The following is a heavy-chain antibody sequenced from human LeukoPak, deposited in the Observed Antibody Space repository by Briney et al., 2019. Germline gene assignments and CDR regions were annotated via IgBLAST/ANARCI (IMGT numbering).Heavy chain of an antibody. CDR2: ISGGGGST. V-gene: IGHV3-23*01. J-gene: IGHJ6*02. CDR3: AREGRYHYGMDV. CDR1: GFTFTSYS. Sequence: GGSLRLSCAASGFTFTSYSMNWVRQAPGKGLEWVSTISGGGGSTYYADSVKGRFTISRDNAKNSLYLQMNSLRAEDTAVYYCAREGRYHYGMDVWGQGTTVTVSS.